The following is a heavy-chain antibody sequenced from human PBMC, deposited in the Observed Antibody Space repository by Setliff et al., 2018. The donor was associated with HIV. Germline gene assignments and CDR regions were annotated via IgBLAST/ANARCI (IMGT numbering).Heavy chain of an antibody. CDR1: GFSFSSYS. J-gene: IGHJ6*02. Sequence: PGESLKISCAASGFSFSSYSMNWVRQAPGKGLEWVSSISSGDSTFYADSLKGRFTISRDNSKNTLYLQMNSLRAEDTAVYYCAKTLPTLYPPHDYYFAMDVWGQGTTVTVSS. CDR3: AKTLPTLYPPHDYYFAMDV. V-gene: IGHV3-23*01. D-gene: IGHD2-15*01. CDR2: ISSGDST.